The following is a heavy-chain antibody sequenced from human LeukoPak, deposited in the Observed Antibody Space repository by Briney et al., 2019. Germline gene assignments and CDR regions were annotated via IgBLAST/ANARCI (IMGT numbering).Heavy chain of an antibody. CDR2: IRYDGSNK. CDR3: AKDLPSYDFWSGSMY. Sequence: GGSLRLSCAASGFTFSSYGMHWVRQAPGKGLEWVAFIRYDGSNKYYADSVKGRFTISRDNSKITLYLQMNSLRAEDTAVYYCAKDLPSYDFWSGSMYWGQGTLVTVSS. CDR1: GFTFSSYG. V-gene: IGHV3-30*02. J-gene: IGHJ4*02. D-gene: IGHD3-3*01.